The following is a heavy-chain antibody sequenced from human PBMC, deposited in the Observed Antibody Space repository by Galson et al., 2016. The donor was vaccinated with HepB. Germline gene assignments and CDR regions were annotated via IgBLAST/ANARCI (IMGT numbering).Heavy chain of an antibody. CDR2: ITSGNGNI. V-gene: IGHV1-3*04. D-gene: IGHD3-16*01. CDR3: ARGKGLLSYYGMDV. J-gene: IGHJ6*02. Sequence: SVKVSCKASGYTFTSYPLHWVRQAPGQRLECMGWITSGNGNIRYTEQFQGRVTITRDTSASTAYMELSSLRSEDTGVYYCARGKGLLSYYGMDVWGQGTTVIFSS. CDR1: GYTFTSYP.